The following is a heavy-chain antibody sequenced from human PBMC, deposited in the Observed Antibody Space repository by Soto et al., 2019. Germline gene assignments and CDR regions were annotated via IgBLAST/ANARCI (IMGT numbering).Heavy chain of an antibody. V-gene: IGHV1-18*04. CDR2: ISAYNNKT. J-gene: IGHJ4*02. CDR3: ARGLRWRDLDF. D-gene: IGHD2-21*01. Sequence: ASVKVSCKASGYTFSNYGVTWVRQAPGQGLEWVGWISAYNNKTNYGQKFQDRVLLTTDTSTNTAYMDLRSLRSDDSAVYYCARGLRWRDLDFWGQGTTVTVSS. CDR1: GYTFSNYG.